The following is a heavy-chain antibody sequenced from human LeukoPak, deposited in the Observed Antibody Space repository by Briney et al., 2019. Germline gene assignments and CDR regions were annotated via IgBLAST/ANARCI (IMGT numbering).Heavy chain of an antibody. D-gene: IGHD3-10*01. CDR1: GYTFTSYY. Sequence: ASVKVSCKASGYTFTSYYMHWVRQAPGQGLEWMRIINPSGGSTSYAQKFQGRVAMTRDTSTSTVYMELSSLRSEDTAVYYCARGTLTMVRGVIGWFDPWGQGTLVTVSS. CDR2: INPSGGST. J-gene: IGHJ5*02. V-gene: IGHV1-46*01. CDR3: ARGTLTMVRGVIGWFDP.